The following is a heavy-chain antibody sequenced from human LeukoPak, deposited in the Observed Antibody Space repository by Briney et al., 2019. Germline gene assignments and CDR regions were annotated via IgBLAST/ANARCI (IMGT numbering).Heavy chain of an antibody. V-gene: IGHV4-31*03. D-gene: IGHD3-3*01. CDR2: IYYSGRT. CDR3: ARGGNYDFWSGYHIPYYFDY. Sequence: SQTLSLTCTVSGGSISSGGYYWSWIRQHPGKGLEWIGYIYYSGRTYYNPSVKSRVNISVERSKNQFSLKLSSVTAADTAVYYCARGGNYDFWSGYHIPYYFDYWGQGTLVTVSS. CDR1: GGSISSGGYY. J-gene: IGHJ4*02.